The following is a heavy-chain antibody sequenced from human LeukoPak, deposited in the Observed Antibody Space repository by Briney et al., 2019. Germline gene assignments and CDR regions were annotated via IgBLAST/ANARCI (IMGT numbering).Heavy chain of an antibody. CDR1: GGSISSYY. V-gene: IGHV4-59*08. J-gene: IGHJ5*02. D-gene: IGHD1-7*01. CDR2: IYYSGST. Sequence: SETLSLTCTVSGGSISSYYWSWIRQPPGKGLEWIGYIYYSGSTNYNPSLKSRVTISVDTSKNQFSLKLSSVTAADTAVYYCARHPRGEGWNYVVDWFDPWGQGTLVTVSS. CDR3: ARHPRGEGWNYVVDWFDP.